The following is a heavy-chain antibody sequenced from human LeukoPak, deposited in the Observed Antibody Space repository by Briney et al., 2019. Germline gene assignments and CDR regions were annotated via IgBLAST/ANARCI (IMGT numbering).Heavy chain of an antibody. CDR1: GYTFTGYY. Sequence: ASVKVSCKASGYTFTGYYMHWVRQAPGQGPEWMGWINPNSGGTNYAQKLQGRVTMTTDTSTSTAYMELRSLRSDDTAVYYCARVLTCTNGVCYTERKEYYYYMDVWGKGTTVTVSS. CDR2: INPNSGGT. CDR3: ARVLTCTNGVCYTERKEYYYYMDV. J-gene: IGHJ6*03. D-gene: IGHD2-8*01. V-gene: IGHV1-2*02.